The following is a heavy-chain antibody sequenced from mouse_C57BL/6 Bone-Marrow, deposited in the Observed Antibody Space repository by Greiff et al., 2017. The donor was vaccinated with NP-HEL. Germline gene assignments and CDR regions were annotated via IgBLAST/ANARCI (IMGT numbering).Heavy chain of an antibody. V-gene: IGHV1-76*01. CDR3: ANNWDGY. J-gene: IGHJ2*01. CDR2: IYPGSGNT. D-gene: IGHD4-1*01. CDR1: GYTFTDYY. Sequence: QVQLKESGAELVRPGASVKLSCKASGYTFTDYYINWVKQRPGQGLEWIARIYPGSGNTYYNEKFKGKATLTAEKSSSTAYMQLSSLTSEDSAVYFCANNWDGYWGQGTTLTVSS.